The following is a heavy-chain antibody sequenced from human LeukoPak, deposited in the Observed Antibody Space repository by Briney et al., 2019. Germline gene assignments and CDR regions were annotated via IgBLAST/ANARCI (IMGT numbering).Heavy chain of an antibody. V-gene: IGHV3-21*06. D-gene: IGHD3-3*01. CDR1: GFTVSSNY. J-gene: IGHJ4*02. Sequence: PGGSLRLSCAASGFTVSSNYMNWVRQAPGKGLEWVSSISSRSSYIYYADSVKGRFTISRDNAKNSLYLQLNSLRAEDTAVYYCARQYYDIWSGYYTADYYFDDWGRGTLVTVSS. CDR2: ISSRSSYI. CDR3: ARQYYDIWSGYYTADYYFDD.